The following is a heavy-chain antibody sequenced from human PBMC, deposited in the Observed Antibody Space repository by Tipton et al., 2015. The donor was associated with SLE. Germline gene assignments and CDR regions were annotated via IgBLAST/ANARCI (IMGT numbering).Heavy chain of an antibody. CDR1: GASVNNGAYF. CDR2: IYYTGTT. V-gene: IGHV4-31*03. J-gene: IGHJ4*02. CDR3: SRDSVLTPRVFDS. D-gene: IGHD4-23*01. Sequence: TLSLTCSVSGASVNNGAYFCSWVRQRPGKRLEWIGSIYYTGTTDYSPSLQSRVTMSADTSKKHFSLQLTSVTAADTAVYFCSRDSVLTPRVFDSWGQGILVTVSS.